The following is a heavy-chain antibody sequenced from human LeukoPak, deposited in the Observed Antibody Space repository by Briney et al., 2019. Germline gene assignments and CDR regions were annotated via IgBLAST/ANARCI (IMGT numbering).Heavy chain of an antibody. D-gene: IGHD6-19*01. Sequence: GGSLRLSCAASGFTFSSYGMHWVRQAPGKGLEWVAFIRYDGSNKYYADSVKGRFTISRDNAKNSLYLQMNSLRAEDTAVYYCARVRPGIAVAGTFDYWGQGTLVTVSS. V-gene: IGHV3-30*02. CDR2: IRYDGSNK. CDR1: GFTFSSYG. J-gene: IGHJ4*02. CDR3: ARVRPGIAVAGTFDY.